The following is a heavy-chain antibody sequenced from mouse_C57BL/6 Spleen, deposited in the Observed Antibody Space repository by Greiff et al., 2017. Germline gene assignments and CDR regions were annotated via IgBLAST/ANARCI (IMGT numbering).Heavy chain of an antibody. V-gene: IGHV1-59*01. CDR2: IDPSDSYT. D-gene: IGHD2-5*01. CDR1: GYTFTSYW. Sequence: VQLQQPGAELVRPGTSVKLSCKASGYTFTSYWMHWVKQRPGQGLEWIGVIDPSDSYTNYNQKFKGKATLTVDTSSSTAYMQLSSLTSEDSAVYYCARDYSNWGDYWGQGTTLTVSS. CDR3: ARDYSNWGDY. J-gene: IGHJ2*01.